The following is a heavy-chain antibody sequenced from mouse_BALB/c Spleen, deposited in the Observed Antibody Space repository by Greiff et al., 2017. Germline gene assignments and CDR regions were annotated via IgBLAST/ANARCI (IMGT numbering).Heavy chain of an antibody. CDR3: ARHGGITTVVDWYFDV. V-gene: IGHV5-6*02. D-gene: IGHD1-1*01. Sequence: EVMLVESGGDLVKPGGSLKLSCAASGFTFSSYGMSWVRQTPDKRLEWVATISSGGSYTYYPDSVKGRFTISRDNAKNTLYLQMSSLKSEDTAMYYCARHGGITTVVDWYFDVWGAGTTVTVSS. CDR2: ISSGGSYT. J-gene: IGHJ1*01. CDR1: GFTFSSYG.